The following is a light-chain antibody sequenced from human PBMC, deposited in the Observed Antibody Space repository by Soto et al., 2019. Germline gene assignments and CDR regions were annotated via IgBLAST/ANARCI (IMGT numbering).Light chain of an antibody. J-gene: IGLJ2*01. CDR1: SSNIGTNY. V-gene: IGLV1-47*01. CDR2: STD. Sequence: QSVLTQSPSASGTPGQRVTVSCFGSSSNIGTNYVYWYQQLPGTAPKVLIYSTDKRPSGVPDRFSGSKSGTSASLAISGLRSEDEADYYCAAWDDSLSGPVFGGGTKLTVL. CDR3: AAWDDSLSGPV.